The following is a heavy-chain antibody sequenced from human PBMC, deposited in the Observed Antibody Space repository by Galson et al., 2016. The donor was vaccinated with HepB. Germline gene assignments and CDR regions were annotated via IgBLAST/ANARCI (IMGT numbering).Heavy chain of an antibody. V-gene: IGHV3-66*01. Sequence: SLRLSCAVSEIGSHYINWIRQPPGKGLEWLSVIYTGGTIDYAAAVKGRFTISRDNSGNTVHLQMNRLRAEDTAVYYCARSGETRSWYPKEFDHWGHGTLVTVSS. CDR1: EIGSHY. J-gene: IGHJ4*01. D-gene: IGHD3-10*01. CDR3: ARSGETRSWYPKEFDH. CDR2: IYTGGTI.